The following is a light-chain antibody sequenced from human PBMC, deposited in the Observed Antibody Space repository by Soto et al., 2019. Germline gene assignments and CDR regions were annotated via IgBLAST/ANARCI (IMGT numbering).Light chain of an antibody. J-gene: IGKJ5*01. CDR1: QGISSY. V-gene: IGKV1-9*01. CDR2: AAS. CDR3: QQSYSTTRT. Sequence: IQLTQSPSSLSSSLGDRVTITWRASQGISSYLAWYQQKPGKAPKLLIYAASTLQSGVPSRFSGSGSGTEFTLTISSLKNDDFATYYCQQSYSTTRTFGQGTRLEIK.